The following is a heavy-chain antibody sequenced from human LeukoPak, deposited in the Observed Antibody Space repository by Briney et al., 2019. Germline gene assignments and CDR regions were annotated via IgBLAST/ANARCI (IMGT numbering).Heavy chain of an antibody. D-gene: IGHD3-22*01. J-gene: IGHJ4*02. V-gene: IGHV3-21*01. CDR3: ARGAQGYYYDSSGPIDY. Sequence: GGSLRLSCAASGFTFSSYGMHWVRQAPGKGLEWVSSISSSSSYIYYADSVKGRFTISRDNAKNSLYLQMNSLRAEDTAVYYCARGAQGYYYDSSGPIDYWGQGTLVTVSS. CDR2: ISSSSSYI. CDR1: GFTFSSYG.